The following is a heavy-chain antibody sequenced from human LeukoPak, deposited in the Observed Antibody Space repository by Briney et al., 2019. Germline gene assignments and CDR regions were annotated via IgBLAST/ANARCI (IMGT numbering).Heavy chain of an antibody. CDR2: INTNTGNP. D-gene: IGHD2-15*01. V-gene: IGHV7-4-1*02. Sequence: ASVTVSCKASGYTFTGYYMHWVRQAPGQGLEWMGWINTNTGNPTYAQGFTGRFVFSLDTSVSTAYLQISSLKAEDTAVYYCAREGENCSGGSCYYNWFDPWGQGTLVTVSS. CDR1: GYTFTGYY. CDR3: AREGENCSGGSCYYNWFDP. J-gene: IGHJ5*02.